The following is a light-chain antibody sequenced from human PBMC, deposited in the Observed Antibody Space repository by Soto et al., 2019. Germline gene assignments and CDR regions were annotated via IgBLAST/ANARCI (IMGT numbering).Light chain of an antibody. Sequence: QSALTQPASVSGSPGQSITISCTGTSSDVGSYNVVSWYQQHPGKAPKLLIYEVSKRPSGVSDRFSGSKSGNTASLTISGRQAEDEADYHCCSYAGSSSAYVFGTGTKVTVL. CDR2: EVS. CDR1: SSDVGSYNV. J-gene: IGLJ1*01. CDR3: CSYAGSSSAYV. V-gene: IGLV2-23*02.